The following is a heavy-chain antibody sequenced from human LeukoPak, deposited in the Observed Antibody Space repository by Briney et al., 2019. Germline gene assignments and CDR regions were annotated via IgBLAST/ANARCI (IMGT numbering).Heavy chain of an antibody. J-gene: IGHJ4*02. CDR1: GYTFTGYY. Sequence: SVKVSCKASGYTFTGYYMHWVRQAPGQGLEWMGWINPNSGGTNYAQKFQGRVTMTRDTSISTAYMELSRLRSDDTAVYYCARSITMVRGGKKFDYWGQGTLVTVSS. V-gene: IGHV1-2*02. CDR2: INPNSGGT. D-gene: IGHD3-10*01. CDR3: ARSITMVRGGKKFDY.